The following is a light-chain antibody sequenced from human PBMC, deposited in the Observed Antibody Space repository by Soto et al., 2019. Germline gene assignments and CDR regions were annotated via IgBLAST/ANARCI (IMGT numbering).Light chain of an antibody. CDR3: QQANSFPLA. J-gene: IGKJ4*01. Sequence: DIQMTQSPSSVSASVGDRVTITCRASQGISSWLAWYQQKPGKAPNLLIHTAPSLQSGVPSRFSGSRSGTDLTLTISSLQPEEFATYDWQQANSFPLAFGGGTKVEIK. V-gene: IGKV1-12*01. CDR1: QGISSW. CDR2: TAP.